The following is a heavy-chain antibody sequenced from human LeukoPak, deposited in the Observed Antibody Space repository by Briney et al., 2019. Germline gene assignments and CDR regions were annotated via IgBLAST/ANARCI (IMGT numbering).Heavy chain of an antibody. J-gene: IGHJ5*02. CDR1: GFTFSNYW. CDR2: INSGGINT. Sequence: GGSLRLSCAASGFTFSNYWMHWVRQAPGKGLVWVSRINSGGINTSYADSVKGRFTISRDNAKNTLNLQMNSLRAEDTAVYYCARDLGQYYDTSDNWFDPWGQGTLVTVSS. CDR3: ARDLGQYYDTSDNWFDP. V-gene: IGHV3-74*01. D-gene: IGHD3-22*01.